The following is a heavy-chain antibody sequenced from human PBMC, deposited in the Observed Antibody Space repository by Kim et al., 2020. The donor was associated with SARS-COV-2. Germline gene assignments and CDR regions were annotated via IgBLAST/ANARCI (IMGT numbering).Heavy chain of an antibody. CDR1: GYTFTDYG. Sequence: ASVKVSCKASGYTFTDYGISWVRQAPGQGLEWMGWISAYNGDTNYAQKLQGRVTMTKDTSTRTAYMELRSLRSDDTAVYYCARGVVPAAMWGHSYYYYYIDVCGKGTTCTVSS. CDR2: ISAYNGDT. V-gene: IGHV1-18*01. CDR3: ARGVVPAAMWGHSYYYYYIDV. J-gene: IGHJ6*03. D-gene: IGHD2-2*01.